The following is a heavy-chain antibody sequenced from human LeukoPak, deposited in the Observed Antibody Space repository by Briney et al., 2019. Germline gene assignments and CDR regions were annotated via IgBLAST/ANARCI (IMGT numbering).Heavy chain of an antibody. Sequence: GGSLRLSCAASGFTFSSYGMHWVRQAPGKGLEWGAVISYDGSNKYYADSVKGRFTISRDNSKNTLYLQMNSLRAEDTAVYYCAKVGFTYYDFWSGYYYDYWGQGTLVTVSS. CDR3: AKVGFTYYDFWSGYYYDY. CDR2: ISYDGSNK. J-gene: IGHJ4*02. D-gene: IGHD3-3*01. V-gene: IGHV3-30*18. CDR1: GFTFSSYG.